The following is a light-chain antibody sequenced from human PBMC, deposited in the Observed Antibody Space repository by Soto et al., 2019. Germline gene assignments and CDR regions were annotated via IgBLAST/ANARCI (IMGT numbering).Light chain of an antibody. V-gene: IGLV2-11*01. CDR2: DVS. J-gene: IGLJ1*01. CDR1: SSDVGGYNY. Sequence: QSVLTQPRSGSGSPGQSVTISCTGASSDVGGYNYVSWYQQHPGKAPKLMIYDVSKRPSGVPDRFSGSKSGNTASLTISGLQTEDEADYYCCSYERWYTYVFGSRSTVT. CDR3: CSYERWYTYV.